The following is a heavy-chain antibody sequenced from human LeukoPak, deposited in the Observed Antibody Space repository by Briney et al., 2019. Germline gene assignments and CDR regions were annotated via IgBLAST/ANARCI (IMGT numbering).Heavy chain of an antibody. D-gene: IGHD5-18*01. V-gene: IGHV3-74*01. CDR3: ARDSSYGYDY. J-gene: IGHJ4*02. CDR1: GFTFSNYW. CDR2: IKSDGTYT. Sequence: GGSLRLSCAASGFTFSNYWMNWVRQAPGKGLVWVSRIKSDGTYTTYADSVKGRFTISRDNAKNTLCLQMNSLRAEDTAVYYCARDSSYGYDYWGQGTLVTVSS.